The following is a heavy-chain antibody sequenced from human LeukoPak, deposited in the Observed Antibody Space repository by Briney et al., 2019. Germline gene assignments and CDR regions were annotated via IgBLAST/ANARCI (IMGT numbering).Heavy chain of an antibody. Sequence: PGGSLRLSCAASGFTFSSYEMNWVRQAPGKGLEWVSYISSSGSTIYYADSVKGRFTISRDNAKNSLYLQMNSLRAEDTAVYYCARESSARWLQFDDYWGQGTLVTVSS. CDR1: GFTFSSYE. CDR2: ISSSGSTI. D-gene: IGHD5-24*01. J-gene: IGHJ4*02. CDR3: ARESSARWLQFDDY. V-gene: IGHV3-48*03.